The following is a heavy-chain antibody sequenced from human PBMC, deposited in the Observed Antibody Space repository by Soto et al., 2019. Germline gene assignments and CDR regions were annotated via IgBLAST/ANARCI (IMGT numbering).Heavy chain of an antibody. J-gene: IGHJ4*02. V-gene: IGHV3-30-3*01. D-gene: IGHD3-3*01. Sequence: QVQLVESGGGVVQPGRSLRLSCAASGFTFSSYAMHWVRQAPGKGLEWVAVISYDGSNKYYADYVKGRFTISRDNSKNTLNLQMNSLRDEGTAVYYCARDLEDYDLWSGPDYWGQGTMVTVSS. CDR2: ISYDGSNK. CDR1: GFTFSSYA. CDR3: ARDLEDYDLWSGPDY.